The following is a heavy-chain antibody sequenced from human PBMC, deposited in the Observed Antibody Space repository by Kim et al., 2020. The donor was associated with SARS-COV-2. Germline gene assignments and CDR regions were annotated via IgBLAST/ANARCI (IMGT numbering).Heavy chain of an antibody. V-gene: IGHV4-39*01. CDR3: ARRDYRSTSCYWDH. CDR2: IYYSGST. CDR1: GGSISSSGYY. J-gene: IGHJ4*02. Sequence: SETLSLTCTVSGGSISSSGYYWGWIRQPPGKGLEYIGNIYYSGSTDYNPSLKSRVTMSVDTSKNQFSLKLSSVTAADTAVYYCARRDYRSTSCYWDHWGQGTLVTVSS. D-gene: IGHD2-2*01.